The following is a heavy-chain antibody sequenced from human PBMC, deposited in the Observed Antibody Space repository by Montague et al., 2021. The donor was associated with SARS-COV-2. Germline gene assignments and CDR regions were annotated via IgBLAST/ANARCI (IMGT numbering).Heavy chain of an antibody. CDR1: GGSISSYY. D-gene: IGHD2-21*01. Sequence: SETLSLTCTVSGGSISSYYWSWIRQPPGKGLEWIGYTYYSGSTNYNPSLKSRVTISVDTSKNQFSLKLSSVTAADTAVYYCASEGEGGGYYYYGMDVWGQGTTVTVSS. J-gene: IGHJ6*02. V-gene: IGHV4-59*01. CDR3: ASEGEGGGYYYYGMDV. CDR2: TYYSGST.